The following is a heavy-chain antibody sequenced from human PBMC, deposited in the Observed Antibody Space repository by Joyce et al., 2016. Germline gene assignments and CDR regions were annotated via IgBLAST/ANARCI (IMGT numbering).Heavy chain of an antibody. CDR1: GFIFSSYS. V-gene: IGHV3-21*01. D-gene: IGHD4-11*01. CDR2: ISRDNTYI. Sequence: EVQLVESGGGLVKPGESLRLSCTASGFIFSSYSMTWVRQAPGKGLEWVSSISRDNTYIFHADSVKGRFTISRDNARNSLYLQINSLRAEDTAVYYCARDVLTTVTKAYGYWGQGTLVAVSS. CDR3: ARDVLTTVTKAYGY. J-gene: IGHJ4*02.